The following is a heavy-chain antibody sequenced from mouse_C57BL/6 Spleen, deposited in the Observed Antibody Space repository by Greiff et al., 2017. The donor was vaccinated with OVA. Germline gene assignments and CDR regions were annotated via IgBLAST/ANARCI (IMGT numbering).Heavy chain of an antibody. J-gene: IGHJ4*01. CDR3: ARAALITTVPYAMDY. CDR2: INPGSGGT. CDR1: GYAFTNYL. D-gene: IGHD1-1*01. Sequence: QVQLQQSGAELVRPGTSVKVSCKASGYAFTNYLIEWVKQRPGQGLEWIGVINPGSGGTNYNEKFKGKATLTADKSSSTAYMQLSSLTSEDSAVYFWARAALITTVPYAMDYWGQGTSVTVSS. V-gene: IGHV1-54*01.